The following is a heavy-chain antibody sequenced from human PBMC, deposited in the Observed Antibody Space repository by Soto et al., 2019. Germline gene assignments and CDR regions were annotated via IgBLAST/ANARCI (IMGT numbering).Heavy chain of an antibody. J-gene: IGHJ4*02. CDR2: ITGSGGGT. Sequence: EVQLLESGGGLVQPGGSLRLSCAASGITFSSYAMSWVRQAPGKGLEWVSAITGSGGGTYYADSVKGRFTILRDNSENTLYLQMNRLRDGDTAVYYCANDSSGMDECWGGYYTTLGDYFDYWGPGTLVTVSS. CDR3: ANDSSGMDECWGGYYTTLGDYFDY. CDR1: GITFSSYA. D-gene: IGHD3-3*01. V-gene: IGHV3-23*01.